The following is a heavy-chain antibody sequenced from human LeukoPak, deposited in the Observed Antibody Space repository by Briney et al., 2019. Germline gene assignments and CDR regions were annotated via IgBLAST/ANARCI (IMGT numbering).Heavy chain of an antibody. J-gene: IGHJ6*03. V-gene: IGHV4-61*02. CDR2: IYTSGST. D-gene: IGHD1-7*01. CDR1: GGSISSGSYY. Sequence: SETLSLTCTVSGGSISSGSYYWSWIRQPAGKGLEWIGRIYTSGSTNYNPSLKSRVTISVDTSKNQFSLKLSSVTAADTAVYYCAGGGTTDYYYYMDVWGKGTTVTVSS. CDR3: AGGGTTDYYYYMDV.